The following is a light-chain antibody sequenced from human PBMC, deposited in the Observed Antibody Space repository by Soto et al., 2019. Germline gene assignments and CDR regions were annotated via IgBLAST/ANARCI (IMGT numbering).Light chain of an antibody. Sequence: QSALTQPASVSGSPGQSITISCTGTSSDVGGYNYVSWYQQHPGKAPRLMIYEVSNWPSGVSNRFSGSKSGNTASLTISGLQAEDEADYYCTPYTSCSTVVFGGGTKLTVL. V-gene: IGLV2-14*01. CDR2: EVS. CDR1: SSDVGGYNY. CDR3: TPYTSCSTVV. J-gene: IGLJ2*01.